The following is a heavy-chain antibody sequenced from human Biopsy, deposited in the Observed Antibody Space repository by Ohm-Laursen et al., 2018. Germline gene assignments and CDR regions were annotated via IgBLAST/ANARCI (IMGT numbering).Heavy chain of an antibody. V-gene: IGHV4-31*03. CDR1: GASIFGGGYY. CDR2: IFFSGDT. D-gene: IGHD3-22*01. CDR3: ARAKTQDRSFPDWYFDL. Sequence: TLSLTCIVSGASIFGGGYYWTWIRQHPEKGLEWLGFIFFSGDTHYNPSLRSRVDISSDMSKNEFYLRLYSVTAADTAVYYCARAKTQDRSFPDWYFDLWGRGTLVTVSS. J-gene: IGHJ2*01.